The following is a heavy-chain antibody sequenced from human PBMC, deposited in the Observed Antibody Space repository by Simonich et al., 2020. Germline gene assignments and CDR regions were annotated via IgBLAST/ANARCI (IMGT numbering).Heavy chain of an antibody. J-gene: IGHJ4*02. CDR3: ARASRGTRWYYYFDY. CDR2: IRAYKGNT. D-gene: IGHD2-15*01. Sequence: QVQLVQSGAEVKKPGASVKVSCKASGYTFTSYGISWVRQAPGQGLGWMVWIRAYKGNTNYAKKLQGRVTMTTDTSTSTAYMELRSLRSDDTAVYYCARASRGTRWYYYFDYWGQGTLVTVSS. V-gene: IGHV1-18*01. CDR1: GYTFTSYG.